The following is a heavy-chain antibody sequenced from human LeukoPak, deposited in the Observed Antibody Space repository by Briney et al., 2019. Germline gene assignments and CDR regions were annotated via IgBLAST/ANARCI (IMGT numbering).Heavy chain of an antibody. CDR2: ISGSGGSS. CDR3: AKASSSSWYWFDP. CDR1: GFTFSDHF. D-gene: IGHD6-13*01. J-gene: IGHJ5*02. V-gene: IGHV3-23*01. Sequence: PGGSLSLSCAVSGFTFSDHFLDWVRQAPGKGLEWVSSISGSGGSSYYADSVKGRFTISRDNSKNTLYLQMNSLRAEDTAVYYCAKASSSSWYWFDPWGQGTLVTVSS.